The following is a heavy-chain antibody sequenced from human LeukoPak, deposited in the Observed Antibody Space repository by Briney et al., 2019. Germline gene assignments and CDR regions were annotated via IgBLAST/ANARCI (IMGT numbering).Heavy chain of an antibody. CDR3: ANVADIVRVLAAIHYMDV. J-gene: IGHJ6*03. CDR2: ISGSAGST. D-gene: IGHD2-2*01. CDR1: GFTFSGYA. V-gene: IGHV3-23*01. Sequence: GGSLRLSCGAPGFTFSGYAKSWGRQAPGKGLEWVSGISGSAGSTYYADSVKGRFTISRDNSKNTLYLQKNSLRAEDTAVYYCANVADIVRVLAAIHYMDVWGKGTTGTVSS.